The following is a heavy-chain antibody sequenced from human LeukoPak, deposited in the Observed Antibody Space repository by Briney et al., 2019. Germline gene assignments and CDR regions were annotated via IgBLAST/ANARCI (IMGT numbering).Heavy chain of an antibody. V-gene: IGHV4-39*01. Sequence: SETLSLTCTVSGGSISSSSYYWGWIRQPPGEGLEWIGSIYYSGSTYYNPSLKSRVTISVDTSKNQFSLKLSSVTAADTAVYYCARQTRTYYYDSSGYYSGWGQGTLVTVSS. J-gene: IGHJ4*02. CDR3: ARQTRTYYYDSSGYYSG. D-gene: IGHD3-22*01. CDR2: IYYSGST. CDR1: GGSISSSSYY.